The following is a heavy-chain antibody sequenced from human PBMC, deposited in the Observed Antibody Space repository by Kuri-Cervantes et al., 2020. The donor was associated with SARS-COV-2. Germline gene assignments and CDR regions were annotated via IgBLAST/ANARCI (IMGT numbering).Heavy chain of an antibody. CDR2: FDPEDGET. CDR1: GYTFTSYG. D-gene: IGHD3-22*01. CDR3: ATEGYSIIIWAFAH. J-gene: IGHJ3*01. V-gene: IGHV1-24*01. Sequence: ASVKVSCKASGYTFTSYGISWVRQAPGQGLEWMGGFDPEDGETIYAQKFQGRVTMTEDTSTDTAYMELSSLRSEDTAVYYCATEGYSIIIWAFAHWGQGTKVTVSS.